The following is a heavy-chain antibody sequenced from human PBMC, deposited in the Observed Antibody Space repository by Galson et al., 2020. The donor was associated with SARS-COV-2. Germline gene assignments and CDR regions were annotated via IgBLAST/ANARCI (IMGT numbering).Heavy chain of an antibody. CDR3: GTGPAILVHGLCDY. Sequence: ASVKVSCKVSGYTLTELSMHWVRQAPGKGLEWMGGFDPEDGETIYAQKFQGRLTMTEDTSTDTAYMELGSLRSEDTAGCYCGTGPAILVHGLCDYGGQGTRVTVSS. V-gene: IGHV1-24*01. CDR2: FDPEDGET. CDR1: GYTLTELS. J-gene: IGHJ4*02. D-gene: IGHD3-3*01.